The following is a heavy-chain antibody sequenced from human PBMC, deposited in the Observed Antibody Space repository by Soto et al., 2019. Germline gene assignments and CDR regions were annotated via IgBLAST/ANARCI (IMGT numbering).Heavy chain of an antibody. Sequence: QVQLVESGGGVVQPGRSLRLSCAASGFTFSSYAMHWVRQAPGKGLEWVAVISYDGSNKYYADSVKGRFTISRDNSKNTLYLQMNSLRAEDTAVYYCARKKVQVWLLSDYYYGMDVWGQGTTVTVSS. V-gene: IGHV3-30-3*01. CDR3: ARKKVQVWLLSDYYYGMDV. J-gene: IGHJ6*02. CDR2: ISYDGSNK. D-gene: IGHD5-18*01. CDR1: GFTFSSYA.